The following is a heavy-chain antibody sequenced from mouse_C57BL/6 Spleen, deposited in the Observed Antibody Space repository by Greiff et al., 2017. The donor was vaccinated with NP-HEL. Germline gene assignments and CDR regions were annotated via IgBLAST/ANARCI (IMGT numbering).Heavy chain of an antibody. D-gene: IGHD1-1*01. Sequence: EVKVEESGGGLVQPGGSMKLSCVASGFTFSNYWMNWVRQSPEKGLEWVAQIRLKSDNYATHYAESVKGRFTISRDDSKSSVYLQMNNLRAEDTGIYYCTVITTVVDWYFEVWGTGTTVTVSS. CDR3: TVITTVVDWYFEV. CDR1: GFTFSNYW. CDR2: IRLKSDNYAT. V-gene: IGHV6-3*01. J-gene: IGHJ1*03.